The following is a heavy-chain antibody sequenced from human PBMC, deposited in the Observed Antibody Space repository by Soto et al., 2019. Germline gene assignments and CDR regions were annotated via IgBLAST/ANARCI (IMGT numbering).Heavy chain of an antibody. CDR1: GSTFSSFA. Sequence: EVQLLESGGGLVQPGGSLRLSCAAYGSTFSSFAMTWVRQAPGGGLEWVSSISDSGGRIYYLDSVKGRFTVSRDNSKSTLYLQMSSLRAEDTAVYYCAKGVGSHYYDFRGQGALVTVSS. V-gene: IGHV3-23*01. CDR3: AKGVGSHYYDF. J-gene: IGHJ4*02. CDR2: ISDSGGRI. D-gene: IGHD3-3*01.